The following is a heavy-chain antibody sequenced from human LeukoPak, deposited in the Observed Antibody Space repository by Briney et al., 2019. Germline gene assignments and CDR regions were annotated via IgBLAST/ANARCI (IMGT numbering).Heavy chain of an antibody. CDR3: AREPAPTVTTRGYFDY. CDR2: IYYSGST. V-gene: IGHV4-59*12. J-gene: IGHJ4*02. D-gene: IGHD4-17*01. CDR1: GGSISSYY. Sequence: PSETLSLTCTVSGGSISSYYWSWIRQPPGKGLEWIGYIYYSGSTYYNPSLKSRVTISVDTSKNQFSLKLSSVTAADTAVYYCAREPAPTVTTRGYFDYRGQGTLVTVSS.